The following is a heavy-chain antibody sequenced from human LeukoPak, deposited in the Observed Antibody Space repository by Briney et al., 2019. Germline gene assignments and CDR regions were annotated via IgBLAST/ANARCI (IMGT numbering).Heavy chain of an antibody. CDR1: RFTFSSYA. J-gene: IGHJ4*02. CDR2: INWNGGSP. V-gene: IGHV3-20*04. CDR3: ARFDAISRTNWGFGGHSNNFDY. D-gene: IGHD7-27*01. Sequence: WPGGSLRLSCAASRFTFSSYAMSWIRQAPGKGLESVSGINWNGGSPGYADSVKGRFSISRDNAKNSLYLQMNSLRVEDTAFYYSARFDAISRTNWGFGGHSNNFDYWGQGTLVTVSS.